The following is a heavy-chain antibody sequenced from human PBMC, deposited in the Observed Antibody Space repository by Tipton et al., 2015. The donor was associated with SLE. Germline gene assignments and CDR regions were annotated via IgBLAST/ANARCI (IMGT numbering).Heavy chain of an antibody. CDR1: GFSFSTFSSYT. Sequence: SLRLSCAASGFSFSTFSSYTMNWVRQAPGKGLEWVSSISSSSSYIYYSDSVKGRFTISRDNAKNSLYLQMNSLRAEDTAVYYCARDSPTQCNGVCPLVRYFDLWGRGTLVTVSS. D-gene: IGHD2-8*01. V-gene: IGHV3-21*01. J-gene: IGHJ2*01. CDR3: ARDSPTQCNGVCPLVRYFDL. CDR2: ISSSSSYI.